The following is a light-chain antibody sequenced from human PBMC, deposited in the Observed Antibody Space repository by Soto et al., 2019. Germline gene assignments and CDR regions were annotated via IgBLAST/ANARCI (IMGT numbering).Light chain of an antibody. CDR2: DVS. Sequence: QSALTQPRSVSGSPGQSVTISCTGTSSDVGAYNYVSWYQHQPGKAPKVMIYDVSERPSGVPDRFSGSKSDNKASLTISGLQAEDEADYYCCSYAGSYSWVFGGGTQLTV. V-gene: IGLV2-11*01. CDR3: CSYAGSYSWV. CDR1: SSDVGAYNY. J-gene: IGLJ3*02.